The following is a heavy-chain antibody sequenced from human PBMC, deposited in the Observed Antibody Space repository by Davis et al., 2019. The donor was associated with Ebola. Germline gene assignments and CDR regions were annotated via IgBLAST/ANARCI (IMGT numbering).Heavy chain of an antibody. CDR3: AGDRWIQLWLKDY. Sequence: SVTVSCQASGYTLTSYGISWVRQAPGQGLEWMGWISAYNGNTNYAQKLQGRVTMTTDTSTSTAYMGLRSLRSDDTAVYYCAGDRWIQLWLKDYWGQGTLVTVSS. V-gene: IGHV1-18*04. CDR2: ISAYNGNT. J-gene: IGHJ4*02. CDR1: GYTLTSYG. D-gene: IGHD5-18*01.